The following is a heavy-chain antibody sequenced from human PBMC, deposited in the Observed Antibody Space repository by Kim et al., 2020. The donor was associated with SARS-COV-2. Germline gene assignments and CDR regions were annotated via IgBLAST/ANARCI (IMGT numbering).Heavy chain of an antibody. D-gene: IGHD4-17*01. CDR1: GFTFSSYG. CDR2: ISYDGSNK. V-gene: IGHV3-30*18. J-gene: IGHJ4*02. CDR3: AKASGMTTVTIVGY. Sequence: GGSLRLSCAASGFTFSSYGMHWVRQAPGKGLEWVAVISYDGSNKYYADSVKGRFTISRDNSKNTLYLQMNSLRAEDTAVYYCAKASGMTTVTIVGYWGQGTLVTVSS.